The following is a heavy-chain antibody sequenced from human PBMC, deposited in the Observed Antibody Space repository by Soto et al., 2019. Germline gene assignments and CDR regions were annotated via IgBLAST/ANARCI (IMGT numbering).Heavy chain of an antibody. Sequence: GGSLRLSCAASGFTFASCTMSWVRQAPGKGLEWVSGISGSGSSTYYADSVKGRFTISRDNSKNTLHLQMNSLRAEDTAVYFCAKGLPVAGFFDYWGQGTLVTVSS. J-gene: IGHJ4*02. V-gene: IGHV3-23*01. CDR1: GFTFASCT. CDR3: AKGLPVAGFFDY. D-gene: IGHD6-19*01. CDR2: ISGSGSST.